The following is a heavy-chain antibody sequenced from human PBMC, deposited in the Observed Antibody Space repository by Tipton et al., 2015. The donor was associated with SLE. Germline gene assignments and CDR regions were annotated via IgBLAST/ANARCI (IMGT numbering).Heavy chain of an antibody. J-gene: IGHJ4*02. CDR3: VRGPRGSSGYPS. CDR2: IDQSGST. V-gene: IGHV4-39*07. CDR1: GGSISSKTYY. D-gene: IGHD3-22*01. Sequence: LRLSCTVSGGSISSKTYYWGWIRQPPGKGLEWIGEIDQSGSTNYNPSLKSRVTMSGDTSKNEFSLKLISVTAADTAVYYCVRGPRGSSGYPSWGRGTLVTVSS.